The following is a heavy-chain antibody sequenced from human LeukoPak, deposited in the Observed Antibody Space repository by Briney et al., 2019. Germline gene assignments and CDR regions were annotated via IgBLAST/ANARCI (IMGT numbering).Heavy chain of an antibody. D-gene: IGHD2-21*01. J-gene: IGHJ4*02. Sequence: ASVKVSCKASGGTFSSYAISWVRQAPGQGLEWMGGIIPIFGTANYAQKFQGRVTITTDESTSTAYMELSSLRSEDTAVYYCAAGPLRWGLSPPGVDYRGQGTLVTVSS. CDR2: IIPIFGTA. CDR3: AAGPLRWGLSPPGVDY. CDR1: GGTFSSYA. V-gene: IGHV1-69*05.